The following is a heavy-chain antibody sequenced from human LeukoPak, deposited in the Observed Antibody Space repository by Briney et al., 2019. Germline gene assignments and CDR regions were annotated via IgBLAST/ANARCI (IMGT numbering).Heavy chain of an antibody. CDR2: IYYSGST. CDR3: AREPIGDYVPFDYYYGMDV. CDR1: GGSVSSGSYY. D-gene: IGHD4-17*01. V-gene: IGHV4-61*01. Sequence: PSETLSLTCTVSGGSVSSGSYYWSWIRQPPGKGLEWIGYIYYSGSTNYNSSLKSRVTISVDTSKNQFSLKLSSVTAADTAVYYCAREPIGDYVPFDYYYGMDVWGQGTTVTVSS. J-gene: IGHJ6*02.